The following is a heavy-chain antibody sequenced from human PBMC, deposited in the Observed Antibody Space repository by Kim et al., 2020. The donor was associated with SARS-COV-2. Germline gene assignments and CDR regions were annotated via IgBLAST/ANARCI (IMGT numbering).Heavy chain of an antibody. D-gene: IGHD3-10*01. J-gene: IGHJ4*02. V-gene: IGHV3-15*01. Sequence: APVKGRFTISRDDSKNTLYLQMNSLKTEDTAVYYCTTDGGITMVRGVPCDWGQGTLVTVSS. CDR3: TTDGGITMVRGVPCD.